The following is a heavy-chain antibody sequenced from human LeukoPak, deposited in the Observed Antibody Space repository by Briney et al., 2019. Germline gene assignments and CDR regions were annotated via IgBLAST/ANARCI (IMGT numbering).Heavy chain of an antibody. D-gene: IGHD1-26*01. CDR3: ARASGEMYSGSYYAPSYYYYYMDV. CDR1: GFIFTSFA. CDR2: ISFDGTDK. V-gene: IGHV3-30*04. Sequence: GRSLRLSCAASGFIFTSFAIHWVRQAPGKGLEWVAVISFDGTDKYYADSVKGRFTISRDNSKNTLYLQMNSLRAEDTAVYYCARASGEMYSGSYYAPSYYYYYMDVWGKGTTVTVSS. J-gene: IGHJ6*03.